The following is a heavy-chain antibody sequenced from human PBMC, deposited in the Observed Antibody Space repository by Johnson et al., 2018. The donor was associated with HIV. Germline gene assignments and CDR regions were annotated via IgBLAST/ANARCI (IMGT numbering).Heavy chain of an antibody. V-gene: IGHV3-30*02. CDR3: AKLTIFGLVITEVGALDM. CDR1: GFTFDDYD. D-gene: IGHD3-3*01. J-gene: IGHJ3*02. Sequence: QVQLVESGGGVVRPGESLRLSCAASGFTFDDYDMKWVRQAPGKGLEWVAFIRYDGSYKYYADSVKGRFTISRDNSKNTLYLQMHSLRAEDTAVYYCAKLTIFGLVITEVGALDMWGQGTMVTVSS. CDR2: IRYDGSYK.